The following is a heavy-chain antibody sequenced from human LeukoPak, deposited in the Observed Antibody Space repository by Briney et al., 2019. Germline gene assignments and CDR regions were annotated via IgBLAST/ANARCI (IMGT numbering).Heavy chain of an antibody. Sequence: SETLSLTCAVYGGSFSGYYWSWIRQPPGKGLEWIGEINHSGSTNYNPSLKSRVTISVDTSKNQFSLKLSSVTAADTAVYYCARRRPSRSGARAPLDVWGKGTTVTISS. CDR2: INHSGST. V-gene: IGHV4-34*01. D-gene: IGHD7-27*01. CDR1: GGSFSGYY. CDR3: ARRRPSRSGARAPLDV. J-gene: IGHJ6*04.